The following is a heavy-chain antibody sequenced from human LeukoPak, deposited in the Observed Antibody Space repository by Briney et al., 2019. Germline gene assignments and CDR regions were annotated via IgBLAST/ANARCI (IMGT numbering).Heavy chain of an antibody. J-gene: IGHJ4*02. CDR2: ISSSSSYI. Sequence: PGGSLRLSCAASRFTLSSYSMNWVRQAPGKGLEWVSSISSSSSYIYYADSVKGRFTISRDNAKNSLYLQRNSLAAEDTAVYYCTRSGIAAAWTDYWGQGTLVTVSS. D-gene: IGHD6-13*01. V-gene: IGHV3-21*01. CDR3: TRSGIAAAWTDY. CDR1: RFTLSSYS.